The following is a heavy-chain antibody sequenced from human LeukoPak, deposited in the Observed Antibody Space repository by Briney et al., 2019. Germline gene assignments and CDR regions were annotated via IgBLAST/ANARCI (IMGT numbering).Heavy chain of an antibody. CDR3: ARDGPFPYYYGMDV. Sequence: GGSLRLSCGASGFTFNTYSMSWVRQAPGKGLEWVSFISSGSHYIYYADSVKGRFTISRDNTKNSLFLQMNSLRAEDTAVYYCARDGPFPYYYGMDVWGQGTTVTVSS. CDR1: GFTFNTYS. V-gene: IGHV3-21*01. CDR2: ISSGSHYI. J-gene: IGHJ6*02.